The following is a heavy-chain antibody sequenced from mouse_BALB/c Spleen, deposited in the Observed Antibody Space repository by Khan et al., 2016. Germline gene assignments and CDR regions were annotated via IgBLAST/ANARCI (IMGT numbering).Heavy chain of an antibody. Sequence: VQLKQSGPELVKPGASVKISCKASGYSFTGYFMNWVKQSHGKSLEWIGRINPYNGDTFYNQKFKGKATLTVDKSSSTAHMELLSLTSEDSAVYYCGPYYYGSSSWFAYWGQGTLVTVSA. D-gene: IGHD1-1*01. CDR2: INPYNGDT. V-gene: IGHV1-37*01. CDR3: GPYYYGSSSWFAY. CDR1: GYSFTGYF. J-gene: IGHJ3*01.